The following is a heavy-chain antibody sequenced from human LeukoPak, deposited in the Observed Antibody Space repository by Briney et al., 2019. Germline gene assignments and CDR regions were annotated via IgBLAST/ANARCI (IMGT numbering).Heavy chain of an antibody. CDR3: ARATTYDILTGFSDY. D-gene: IGHD3-9*01. V-gene: IGHV3-23*01. CDR2: ISGSGGST. J-gene: IGHJ4*02. Sequence: GGSLRLSCAASGFMFSSYGMSWVRQAPGKGLEWVSGISGSGGSTYYADSVKGRFTISRDNAKKSLYLQMNSLRAEDTAVYYCARATTYDILTGFSDYWGQGTLVTVSS. CDR1: GFMFSSYG.